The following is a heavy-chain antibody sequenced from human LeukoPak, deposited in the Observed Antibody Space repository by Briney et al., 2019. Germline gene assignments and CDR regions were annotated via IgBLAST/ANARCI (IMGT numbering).Heavy chain of an antibody. Sequence: PGGSLRLSCAASGFTFSYYWMAWVRQTPGKGLEWVANIKHDASEKYYVDSVKGRFTISRDNAQNSFYLQMNSLRAEDTAVYYCARLTMVRGVIVGDYYYYYSMDVWGKGTTVIVSS. CDR1: GFTFSYYW. J-gene: IGHJ6*03. CDR2: IKHDASEK. CDR3: ARLTMVRGVIVGDYYYYYSMDV. D-gene: IGHD3-10*01. V-gene: IGHV3-7*01.